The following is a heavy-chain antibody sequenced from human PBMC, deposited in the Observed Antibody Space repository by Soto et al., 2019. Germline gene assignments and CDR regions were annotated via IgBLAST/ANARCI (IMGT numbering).Heavy chain of an antibody. CDR2: INAGNGNT. V-gene: IGHV1-3*01. CDR1: GYTFTSYA. CDR3: ACSGSYYNDPVYYYYGMDV. D-gene: IGHD3-10*02. Sequence: QVQLVQSGAEVKKPGASVKVFCKASGYTFTSYAMHWVRQAPGQRLEWMGWINAGNGNTKYSQKFQGRVTITRDTSASTAYMELSSLRSEDTAVYYCACSGSYYNDPVYYYYGMDVWGQGTTVTVSS. J-gene: IGHJ6*02.